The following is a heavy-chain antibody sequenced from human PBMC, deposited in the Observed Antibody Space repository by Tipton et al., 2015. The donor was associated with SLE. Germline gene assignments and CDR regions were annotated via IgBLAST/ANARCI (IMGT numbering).Heavy chain of an antibody. V-gene: IGHV4-39*07. D-gene: IGHD6-19*01. CDR2: INHRGST. CDR1: GGSISTSNYY. CDR3: ARRVRGGWYDY. J-gene: IGHJ4*02. Sequence: LRLSCTVSGGSISTSNYYWGWIRQPPGKGLEWIGEINHRGSTNYNPSLKSRVTISVDTSKNQFSLKLCSVTAADTAVYYCARRVRGGWYDYWGQGTLVTVSS.